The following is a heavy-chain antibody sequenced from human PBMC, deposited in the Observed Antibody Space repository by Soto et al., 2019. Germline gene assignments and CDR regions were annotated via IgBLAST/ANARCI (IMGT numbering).Heavy chain of an antibody. V-gene: IGHV3-66*01. CDR3: AREAIIVIAAPEYYFDY. CDR1: GFDVSNPD. Sequence: EVQLVESGGDLVQRGGSLRLSCAASGFDVSNPDMSWVRQAPGKGLEWVSVIYSGGYTNYADSVKGRFIVSRDSPKNTLYLQMESLRAEDTAVYYWAREAIIVIAAPEYYFDYWGQGTLVTVSS. D-gene: IGHD3-22*01. J-gene: IGHJ4*02. CDR2: IYSGGYT.